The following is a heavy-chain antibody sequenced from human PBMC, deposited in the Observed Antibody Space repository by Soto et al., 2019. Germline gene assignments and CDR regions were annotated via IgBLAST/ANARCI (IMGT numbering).Heavy chain of an antibody. D-gene: IGHD3-16*01. V-gene: IGHV4-61*01. J-gene: IGHJ5*02. CDR2: VHSSGIT. CDR3: ARGLTMGQLPSHFDH. Sequence: SETLSLTCTVSGGSVSNDNFYWSWIRRPPGKGLEWIGYVHSSGITNYNPSLKRRVTISVDTSRNQFSLRLSSVTAADTAVYYWARGLTMGQLPSHFDHWGQGTLVTVSS. CDR1: GGSVSNDNFY.